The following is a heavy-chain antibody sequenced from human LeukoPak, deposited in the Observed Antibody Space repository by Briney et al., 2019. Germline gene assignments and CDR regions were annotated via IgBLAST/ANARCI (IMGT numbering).Heavy chain of an antibody. D-gene: IGHD2-15*01. Sequence: ASETLSLTCTVSGGSISSYYWSWIRQPAGRGLEWIGRIYTSGSTNYNPSLKSRVTMSVDTSKNQFSLKLSSVTAADTAVYYCASGHCSGGSCYPWNDACDIWGQETMVTVSS. CDR3: ASGHCSGGSCYPWNDACDI. J-gene: IGHJ3*02. CDR2: IYTSGST. V-gene: IGHV4-4*07. CDR1: GGSISSYY.